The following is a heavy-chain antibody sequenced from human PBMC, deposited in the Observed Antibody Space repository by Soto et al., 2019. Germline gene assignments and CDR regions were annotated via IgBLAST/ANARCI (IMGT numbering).Heavy chain of an antibody. J-gene: IGHJ4*02. CDR1: GYTFTSYT. Sequence: APVKVSCEASGYTFTSYTMHWVRQAPGQRLEWMGWINSGNGNTKYLQNFQGRVTITRDTCASTAYMELSSLRSEDTAVYYCARSPGIVYSYGLAADYWGQGTLVTVSS. D-gene: IGHD5-18*01. CDR2: INSGNGNT. CDR3: ARSPGIVYSYGLAADY. V-gene: IGHV1-3*01.